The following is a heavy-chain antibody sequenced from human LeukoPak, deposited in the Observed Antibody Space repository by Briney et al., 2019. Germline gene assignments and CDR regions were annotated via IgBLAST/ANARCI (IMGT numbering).Heavy chain of an antibody. Sequence: SETLSLTCTVSGGSISSYYWSWIRQPPGKGLEWIGYIYYSGSTNYNPSLKSRVTISVDTSKNQFSLKLSSVTAADTAVYYCARSPYILKFDYWGQGTLVTVSS. D-gene: IGHD3-16*01. CDR2: IYYSGST. CDR1: GGSISSYY. J-gene: IGHJ4*02. V-gene: IGHV4-59*01. CDR3: ARSPYILKFDY.